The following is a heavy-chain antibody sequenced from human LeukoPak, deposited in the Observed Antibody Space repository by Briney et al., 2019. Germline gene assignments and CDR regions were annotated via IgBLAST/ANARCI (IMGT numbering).Heavy chain of an antibody. Sequence: GGSLRLSCAASGFTFSSYAMSWVRQAPGKGLEWVSAISGSGGSTYYADSVKGRFTISRDNSKNTLYLQMNSLRAEDTAVYYCARSIYSGYDPLLSYWGQGTLVTVSS. CDR3: ARSIYSGYDPLLSY. D-gene: IGHD5-12*01. V-gene: IGHV3-23*01. CDR1: GFTFSSYA. CDR2: ISGSGGST. J-gene: IGHJ4*02.